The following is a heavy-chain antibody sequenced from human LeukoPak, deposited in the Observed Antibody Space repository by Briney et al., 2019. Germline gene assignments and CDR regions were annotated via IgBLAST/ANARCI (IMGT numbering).Heavy chain of an antibody. CDR2: ISDDGRSK. V-gene: IGHV3-30*18. Sequence: GGSLRLSCAASGFSFISYGMHWVRQAPGKGLEWVGVISDDGRSKDYADSVKGRFTISRDNSKDTLYLQMNSLRDEDTAVYYCAKDGGLLDAFDIWGQGTMVTVSS. CDR3: AKDGGLLDAFDI. D-gene: IGHD1-26*01. J-gene: IGHJ3*02. CDR1: GFSFISYG.